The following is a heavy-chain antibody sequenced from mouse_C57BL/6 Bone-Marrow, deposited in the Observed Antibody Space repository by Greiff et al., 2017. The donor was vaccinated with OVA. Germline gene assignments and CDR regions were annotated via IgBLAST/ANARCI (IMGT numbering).Heavy chain of an antibody. CDR2: ISDGGNYY. Sequence: EVKVVESGGGLVKPGGSLKLSCAASGFTFSSYAMSWVRQTPEKRLEWVATISDGGNYYYYPDNVKGRFTISRDNAKNNLYLQMSDLRSEDTAMYYCARDGTTGPYWYFDVWGTGTTVTVSS. CDR1: GFTFSSYA. V-gene: IGHV5-4*01. J-gene: IGHJ1*03. D-gene: IGHD2-12*01. CDR3: ARDGTTGPYWYFDV.